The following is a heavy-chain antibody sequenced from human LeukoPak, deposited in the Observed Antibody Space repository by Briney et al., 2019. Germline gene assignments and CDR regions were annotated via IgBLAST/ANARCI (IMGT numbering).Heavy chain of an antibody. V-gene: IGHV4-30-2*01. CDR1: GGSIIRGGYS. CDR3: ARGPQDYYDSSGYYGY. CDR2: IYHSGST. Sequence: TLSLTCAVSGGSIIRGGYSGRWIREPPGKGLEWIGYIYHSGSTYYNPSLKNRVTISVHRSKHQFAVQLDSVTAADTAVYYCARGPQDYYDSSGYYGYWCQGTLVTVSS. D-gene: IGHD3-22*01. J-gene: IGHJ4*02.